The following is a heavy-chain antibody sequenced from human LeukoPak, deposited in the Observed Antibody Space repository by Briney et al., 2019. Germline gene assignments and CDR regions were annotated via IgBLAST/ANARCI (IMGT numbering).Heavy chain of an antibody. J-gene: IGHJ6*02. D-gene: IGHD3-10*01. Sequence: SETLSLTCAVYGGSFSGYYWSWIRQPPGKGLEWIGEINHSGSTNYNPSLKSRVPISVDTSKNQFSLKLSSVTAADTAVYYCARGGENSGMDVWGQGTTVTVSS. CDR3: ARGGENSGMDV. CDR1: GGSFSGYY. CDR2: INHSGST. V-gene: IGHV4-34*01.